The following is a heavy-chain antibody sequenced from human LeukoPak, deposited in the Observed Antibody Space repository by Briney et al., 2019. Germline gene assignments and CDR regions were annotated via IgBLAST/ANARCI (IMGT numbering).Heavy chain of an antibody. V-gene: IGHV3-74*01. CDR3: AGSGTYYVMSDF. CDR1: GFTFSSYW. D-gene: IGHD1-26*01. Sequence: GGSLRLSCAASGFTFSSYWMHWVRQVPGKGLVWVSRINGDGSGTSYADSVKGRFTISRDNAKNTVYLQMNGLRADDTAVYYCAGSGTYYVMSDFWGQGTLVTVSS. J-gene: IGHJ4*02. CDR2: INGDGSGT.